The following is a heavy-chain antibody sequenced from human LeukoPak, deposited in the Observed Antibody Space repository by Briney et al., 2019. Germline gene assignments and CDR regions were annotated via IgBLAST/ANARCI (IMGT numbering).Heavy chain of an antibody. D-gene: IGHD1-26*01. CDR3: ARDLSFGSLDF. Sequence: GGSLRLSCAATGFTLSTHGMHWVRQAPGKGLEWVAGMWYDGSREDYADSVKGRFTISRDMSKNTLNLQMNSLRVEDTAMFYCARDLSFGSLDFRGQGTLVTVSS. V-gene: IGHV3-33*01. CDR1: GFTLSTHG. J-gene: IGHJ4*02. CDR2: MWYDGSRE.